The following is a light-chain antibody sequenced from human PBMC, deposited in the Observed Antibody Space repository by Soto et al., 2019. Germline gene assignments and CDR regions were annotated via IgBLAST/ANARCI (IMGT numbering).Light chain of an antibody. J-gene: IGLJ1*01. CDR1: SSDVGGYNY. Sequence: QAVVTQPASVSGSPGQSITISCTGTSSDVGGYNYVSWYQRHPGKAPKLMIFDVSNRPSGVSNRFSGSKSANTASLTISGLQAEDEADYFCSSYTSSTTPYVFGTGTKVTVL. V-gene: IGLV2-14*03. CDR2: DVS. CDR3: SSYTSSTTPYV.